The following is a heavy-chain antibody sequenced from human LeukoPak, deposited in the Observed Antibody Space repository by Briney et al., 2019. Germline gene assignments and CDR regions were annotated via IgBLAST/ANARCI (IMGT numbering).Heavy chain of an antibody. J-gene: IGHJ6*02. CDR2: ISAYNGNT. V-gene: IGHV1-18*01. CDR3: ARGPRKYCSGGSCYSYYYYYGMDV. Sequence: ASVKVSCKASGYTFTSYGISWVRQAPGQGLEWMGWISAYNGNTNYAQKLQGRVTMTTDTSTSTAYMELRSLRSDDTAVYYCARGPRKYCSGGSCYSYYYYYGMDVWGQGTTVTVSS. D-gene: IGHD2-15*01. CDR1: GYTFTSYG.